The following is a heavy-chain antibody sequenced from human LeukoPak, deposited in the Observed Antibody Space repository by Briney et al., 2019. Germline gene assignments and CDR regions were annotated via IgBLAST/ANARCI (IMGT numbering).Heavy chain of an antibody. D-gene: IGHD5-18*01. V-gene: IGHV3-64*02. CDR2: INGQGNNT. CDR3: ARGYSYGIDY. Sequence: AGGSLRLSCATSGFIFSKYAMHWVRQAPGKGLEYVSGINGQGNNTYYADSVKGRFTISRDNSKNTLYLQMGSLRAEDMAVYYCARGYSYGIDYWGQGTLVTVSS. CDR1: GFIFSKYA. J-gene: IGHJ4*02.